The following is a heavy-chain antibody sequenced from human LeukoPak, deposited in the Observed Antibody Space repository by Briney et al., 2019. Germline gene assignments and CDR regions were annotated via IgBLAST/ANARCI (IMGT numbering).Heavy chain of an antibody. V-gene: IGHV1-2*02. CDR2: INPNSGGT. CDR1: GYTFTGYY. J-gene: IGHJ6*03. D-gene: IGHD3-9*01. Sequence: ASVKVSCKASGYTFTGYYMHWVRQAPGQGLEWMGWINPNSGGTNYAQKFQGRVTMTRDTSISTAYMELSRLRSDDTAVYYCARDQARLRYFTYYYYYYYMDVWGKGTTVTVSS. CDR3: ARDQARLRYFTYYYYYYYMDV.